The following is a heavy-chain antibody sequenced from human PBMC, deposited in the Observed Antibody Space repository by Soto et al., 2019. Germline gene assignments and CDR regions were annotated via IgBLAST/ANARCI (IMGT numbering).Heavy chain of an antibody. Sequence: SETLSLTCTVSGGSISSGGYYWSWIRQHPGKGLEWIGYIYYSGSTYYNPSLKSRVTISVDTSKNQFSLKLSSVTAADTAAYYCARIEGEYYYDSSGYSRSGYYYYGMDVWGQGTTVTVSS. CDR1: GGSISSGGYY. D-gene: IGHD3-22*01. V-gene: IGHV4-31*03. CDR3: ARIEGEYYYDSSGYSRSGYYYYGMDV. CDR2: IYYSGST. J-gene: IGHJ6*02.